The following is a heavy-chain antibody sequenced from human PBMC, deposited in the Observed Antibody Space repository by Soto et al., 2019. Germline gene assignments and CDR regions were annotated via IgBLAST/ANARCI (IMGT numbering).Heavy chain of an antibody. CDR1: GFTFSSYS. J-gene: IGHJ4*02. D-gene: IGHD4-4*01. CDR3: ARGMATVDY. Sequence: PGGSLGLSCAASGFTFSSYSMNWVRQAPGKGLEWVSSISSSSYIYYADSVKGRFTISRDNAKNSLYLQMNSLRAEDTAVYYGARGMATVDYWCKGTLGTVAS. V-gene: IGHV3-21*01. CDR2: ISSSSYI.